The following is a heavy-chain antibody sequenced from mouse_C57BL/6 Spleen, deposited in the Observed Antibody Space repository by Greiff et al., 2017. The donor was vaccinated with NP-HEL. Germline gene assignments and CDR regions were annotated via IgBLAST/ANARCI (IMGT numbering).Heavy chain of an antibody. D-gene: IGHD1-1*01. CDR3: ARGDWYGSSAFDY. J-gene: IGHJ2*01. V-gene: IGHV5-16*01. CDR2: INYDGSST. Sequence: DVKLVESEGGLVQPGSSMKLSCTASGFTFSDYYMAWVRQVPEKGLEWVANINYDGSSTYYLDSLQSRFIISRDNAKNILYLQMSSLKSEDTATYYCARGDWYGSSAFDYWGQGTTLTVSS. CDR1: GFTFSDYY.